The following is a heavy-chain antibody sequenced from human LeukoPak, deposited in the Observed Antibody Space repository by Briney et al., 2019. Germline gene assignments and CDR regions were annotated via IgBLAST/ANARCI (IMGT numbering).Heavy chain of an antibody. CDR1: GGSISSYY. V-gene: IGHV4-4*07. CDR2: IYTSGST. D-gene: IGHD3-10*01. CDR3: ARGAYYCGSGKIFDY. J-gene: IGHJ4*02. Sequence: TTSETLSLTCTVSGGSISSYYWSWIRQPAGKGLEWIGRIYTSGSTNYNPSLKSRVTMSVDTSKNQFSLKLSSVTAADTAVYYCARGAYYCGSGKIFDYWGQGTLVTVSS.